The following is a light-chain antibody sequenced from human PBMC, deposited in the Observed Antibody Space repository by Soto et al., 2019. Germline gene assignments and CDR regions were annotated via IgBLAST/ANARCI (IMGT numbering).Light chain of an antibody. V-gene: IGLV2-11*01. Sequence: QSALTQPRAVSGSPGQSVTISCTGNSSDVGCYNYVSWYQQHPGKAPRLMIYDVTKRPSGIPDRFSGSKSGNTASLTISGLQAEDEADYYCCPFAGSYSFYVFGTGTKVTVL. J-gene: IGLJ1*01. CDR2: DVT. CDR1: SSDVGCYNY. CDR3: CPFAGSYSFYV.